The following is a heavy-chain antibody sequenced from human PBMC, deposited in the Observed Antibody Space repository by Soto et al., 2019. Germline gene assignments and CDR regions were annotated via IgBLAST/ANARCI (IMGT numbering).Heavy chain of an antibody. V-gene: IGHV4-38-2*02. J-gene: IGHJ6*02. Sequence: SETMSLTCAVSGYSISSVYYWGWIRQPPGKGREWIGSIYHSESTYYNPSLKSRVTISVDTSKNQSSLKLSSVTAADTAVYYCARDAGDSSGWHYYYYGMDVWGQGTTVTVSS. CDR1: GYSISSVYY. CDR3: ARDAGDSSGWHYYYYGMDV. D-gene: IGHD6-19*01. CDR2: IYHSEST.